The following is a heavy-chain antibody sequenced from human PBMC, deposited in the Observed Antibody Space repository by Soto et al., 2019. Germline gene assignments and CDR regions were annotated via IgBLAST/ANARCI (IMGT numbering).Heavy chain of an antibody. J-gene: IGHJ2*01. CDR3: ASSPPPTVTMYSRFFDL. CDR1: GGTFSSYA. V-gene: IGHV1-69*14. CDR2: IIPIFGTA. D-gene: IGHD4-17*01. Sequence: QVQLVQSGAEVKKPGSSVKVSCKTSGGTFSSYAINWVRQAPGQGLEWMGGIIPIFGTANYAQKFQGRITITAHKSENIXYMELRSLRSDDTAVYYCASSPPPTVTMYSRFFDLWGRGTLVTVSS.